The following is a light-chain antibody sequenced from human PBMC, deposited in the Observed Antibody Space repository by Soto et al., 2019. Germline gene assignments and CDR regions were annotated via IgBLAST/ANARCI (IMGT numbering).Light chain of an antibody. J-gene: IGKJ1*01. Sequence: SPLERATLSCRASQSVSSNYLDWYQKQPGQAPRLLIYGASSRATGIPERLSGSVSGTDFTITIDRMEYEDFEVYFCQQYGDLTWTFGHGTKVDI. V-gene: IGKV3-20*01. CDR3: QQYGDLTWT. CDR2: GAS. CDR1: QSVSSNY.